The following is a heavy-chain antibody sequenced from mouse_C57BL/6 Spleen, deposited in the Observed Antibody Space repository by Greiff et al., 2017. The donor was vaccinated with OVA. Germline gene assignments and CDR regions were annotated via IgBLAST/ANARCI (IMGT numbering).Heavy chain of an antibody. J-gene: IGHJ3*01. V-gene: IGHV1-82*01. CDR3: ARGYYGSSYWFAY. CDR2: IYPGDGDT. Sequence: QVQLQQSGPELVKPGASVKISCKASGYAFSSSWMNWVKQRPGKGLEWIGRIYPGDGDTNYNGKFKGKATLTADKTSSTDYMQLSSLTSEDSAVYFCARGYYGSSYWFAYWGQGTLVTVSA. D-gene: IGHD1-1*01. CDR1: GYAFSSSW.